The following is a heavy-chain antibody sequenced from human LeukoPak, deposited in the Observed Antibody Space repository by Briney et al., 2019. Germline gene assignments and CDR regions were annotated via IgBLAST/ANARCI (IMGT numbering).Heavy chain of an antibody. Sequence: SETLSLTCTVSGGSISSSSYYWGWIRQPPGKGLEWIGSIYYSGSTYYNPSLKSRVTISVDTSKNQFSLKLSSVTAADTAVYYCARLTRGSYYYFDYWGQGTLLTVSS. CDR3: ARLTRGSYYYFDY. J-gene: IGHJ4*02. CDR2: IYYSGST. CDR1: GGSISSSSYY. V-gene: IGHV4-39*01. D-gene: IGHD1-26*01.